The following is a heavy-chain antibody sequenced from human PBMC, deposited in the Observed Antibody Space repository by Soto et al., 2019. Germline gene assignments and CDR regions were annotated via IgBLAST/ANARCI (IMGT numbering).Heavy chain of an antibody. CDR1: GGSITRYC. CDR2: ICYSGST. V-gene: IGHV4-59*08. J-gene: IGHJ4*02. D-gene: IGHD5-12*01. Sequence: PSETLSLTCTVSGGSITRYCWSWIRQPPGKGLEWLGNICYSGSTNYNPSLKSRVTISAATSKNHFSLKLSSVTAADTAVYYCARQDRDGYNGLGYWGQGTLVTVS. CDR3: ARQDRDGYNGLGY.